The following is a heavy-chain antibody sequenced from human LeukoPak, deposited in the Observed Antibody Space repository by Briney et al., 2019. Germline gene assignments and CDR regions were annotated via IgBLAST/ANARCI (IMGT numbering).Heavy chain of an antibody. D-gene: IGHD6-19*01. CDR3: ARAVAANRRFDY. J-gene: IGHJ4*02. CDR2: IWYDGSNK. V-gene: IGHV3-33*01. CDR1: GFTFSNYG. Sequence: GGSLRLSCAASGFTFSNYGMHWVRQAPGKGLEWVAVIWYDGSNKYYADSVKGRFTISRDDAKNSLYLQMNSLRAEDTAVYYCARAVAANRRFDYWGQGTLLTVSS.